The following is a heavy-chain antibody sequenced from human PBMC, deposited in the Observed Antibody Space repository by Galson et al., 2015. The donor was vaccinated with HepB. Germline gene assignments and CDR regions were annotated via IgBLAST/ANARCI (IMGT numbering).Heavy chain of an antibody. J-gene: IGHJ6*02. Sequence: CAISGDSVSSNSAAWNWIRQSPSRGLEWLGRTCYRSKWYNDYAESVKSRMTIKPDTSKNEFSLNLTSVTAADTAVYYCARVGRDLGPARNYYRMDVWGQGSTVTVSS. D-gene: IGHD5-24*01. CDR3: ARVGRDLGPARNYYRMDV. CDR1: GDSVSSNSAA. CDR2: TCYRSKWYN. V-gene: IGHV6-1*01.